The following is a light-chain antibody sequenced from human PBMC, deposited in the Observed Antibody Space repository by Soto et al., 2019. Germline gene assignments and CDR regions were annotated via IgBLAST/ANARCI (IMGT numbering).Light chain of an antibody. J-gene: IGLJ2*01. Sequence: SYELTQPPSVSVSPGQTASITCSGDKLGDKYACWYQQKPGQSPVLVIYQDSKRPSGIPERFSGSNSGNTATLTISGTQAMDEVDDYCQAWDSSTHVVFGGGTKLTVL. CDR3: QAWDSSTHVV. CDR1: KLGDKY. V-gene: IGLV3-1*01. CDR2: QDS.